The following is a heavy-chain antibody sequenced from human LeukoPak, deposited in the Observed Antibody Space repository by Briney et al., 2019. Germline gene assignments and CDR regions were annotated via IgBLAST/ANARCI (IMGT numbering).Heavy chain of an antibody. V-gene: IGHV3-21*01. J-gene: IGHJ3*02. Sequence: GGSLRLSCAASGFTFSSYSMNWVRQAPGKGLEWVSSISSSSSYIYYADSVKGRFTISRDNAKNSLYLQMNSLRAEDTAVYYCATRSGESVIVGTDAFDSWGQGQWSPSLQ. CDR2: ISSSSSYI. CDR1: GFTFSSYS. D-gene: IGHD1-26*01. CDR3: ATRSGESVIVGTDAFDS.